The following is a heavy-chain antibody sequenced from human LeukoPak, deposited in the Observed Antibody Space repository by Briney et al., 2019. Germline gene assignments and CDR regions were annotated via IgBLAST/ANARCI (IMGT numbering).Heavy chain of an antibody. J-gene: IGHJ4*02. CDR2: IYYSGST. CDR3: AGGSTRGWHHFYY. Sequence: SETLSLTCTVSGGSISSYYWSWVRQPPGKGLEWIGYIYYSGSTNYNPSLRSRVTISVDKSKNQFSLKLSSVTAADTAVYYCAGGSTRGWHHFYYWGQGTPVTVPS. D-gene: IGHD2-2*01. CDR1: GGSISSYY. V-gene: IGHV4-59*01.